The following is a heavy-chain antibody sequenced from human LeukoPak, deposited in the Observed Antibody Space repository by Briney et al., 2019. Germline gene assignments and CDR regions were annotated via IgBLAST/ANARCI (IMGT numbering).Heavy chain of an antibody. CDR3: AELGITMIGGV. J-gene: IGHJ6*04. CDR1: GFTFSNYW. D-gene: IGHD3-10*02. Sequence: GGSLRLSCAASGFTFSNYWMHWVRQAPGKGLVWVSRLNSDESSTNYADSVKGRFTISRDNAKNTLYLQMNSLRDEDTAVYYCAELGITMIGGVWGKGTTVTISS. V-gene: IGHV3-74*01. CDR2: LNSDESST.